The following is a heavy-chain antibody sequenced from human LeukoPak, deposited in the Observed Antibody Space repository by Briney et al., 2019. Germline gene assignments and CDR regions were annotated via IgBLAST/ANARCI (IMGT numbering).Heavy chain of an antibody. CDR3: ARELAYYYDSSGYYS. J-gene: IGHJ4*02. CDR2: ISTGSSTI. Sequence: GGSLRLSCIPSGFTFSSYSMNWFRQAPGKGLEWVSYISTGSSTIYYADSVKGRFTISRDNAKNSLYLQMNSLRAEDTAVYYCARELAYYYDSSGYYSWGQGTPVTVSS. CDR1: GFTFSSYS. V-gene: IGHV3-48*01. D-gene: IGHD3-22*01.